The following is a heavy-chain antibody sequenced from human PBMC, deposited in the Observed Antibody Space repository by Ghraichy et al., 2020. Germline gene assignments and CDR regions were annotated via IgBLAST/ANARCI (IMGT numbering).Heavy chain of an antibody. Sequence: SQTLSLTCTVSGGSISSYYWSWIRQPPGKGLEWIGYIYYSGRTSYNPSLKSRVTISVDTSKNQFSLKLSSVTAADTAVYYCARESYDSSGSYSSALFDYWGQGTLVTVSS. CDR1: GGSISSYY. CDR2: IYYSGRT. D-gene: IGHD3-22*01. V-gene: IGHV4-59*01. CDR3: ARESYDSSGSYSSALFDY. J-gene: IGHJ4*02.